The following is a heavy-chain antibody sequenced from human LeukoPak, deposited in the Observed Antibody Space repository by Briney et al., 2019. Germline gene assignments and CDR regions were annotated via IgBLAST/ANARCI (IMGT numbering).Heavy chain of an antibody. D-gene: IGHD3-9*01. CDR3: ARHRSDNTGYRYFDY. Sequence: SETLSLTCTVSGVAISSSSFYWAWIRQPPGKGLEWIGNIYYIGTTYFNPSLKSRVTISVDTSENQFSLKLNSVTAADTAVYYCARHRSDNTGYRYFDYWGQGTLVTVSS. V-gene: IGHV4-39*01. J-gene: IGHJ4*02. CDR2: IYYIGTT. CDR1: GVAISSSSFY.